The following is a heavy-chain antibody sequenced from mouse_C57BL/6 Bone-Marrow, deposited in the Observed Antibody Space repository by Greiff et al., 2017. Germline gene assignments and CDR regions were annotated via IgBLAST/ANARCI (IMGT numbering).Heavy chain of an antibody. CDR1: GYAFSSYW. CDR3: ASPLRYRFDY. J-gene: IGHJ2*01. D-gene: IGHD1-1*01. CDR2: IYPGDGDT. Sequence: VQLQQSGPELVKPGASVKISCKASGYAFSSYWMNWVKQRPGKGLEWIGRIYPGDGDTNYNGKFKGKATLTADKSSSTAYMQLSSLTSEDSAVYFCASPLRYRFDYWGQGTTLTVSS. V-gene: IGHV1-82*01.